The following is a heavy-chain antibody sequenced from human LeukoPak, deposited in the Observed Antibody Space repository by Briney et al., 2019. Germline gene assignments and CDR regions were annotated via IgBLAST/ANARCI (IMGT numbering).Heavy chain of an antibody. V-gene: IGHV1-2*02. CDR2: INPNSGGT. D-gene: IGHD1-26*01. CDR3: ARDPSGGSYMD. Sequence: GASVKVSCKASGYTFTGYYMHWVRQAPAQGLEWMAWINPNSGGTNYAQKFQDRVTMTRDTSISTAYMELSRLRSDDTAVYYCARDPSGGSYMDWGQGTLVTVSS. CDR1: GYTFTGYY. J-gene: IGHJ4*02.